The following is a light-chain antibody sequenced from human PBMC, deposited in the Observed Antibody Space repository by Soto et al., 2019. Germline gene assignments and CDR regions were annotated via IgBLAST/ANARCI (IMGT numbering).Light chain of an antibody. CDR3: QQYNNWPLT. Sequence: EIVMTQSPATLSVSPGERATLSCRASQSVSSNLAWYQQKPGQAPRLLIYGASTMATGNPARFSGSGSGTEFTLTISSLQSEDFAIYYCQQYNNWPLTFGGGTKMEIK. J-gene: IGKJ4*01. CDR2: GAS. V-gene: IGKV3-15*01. CDR1: QSVSSN.